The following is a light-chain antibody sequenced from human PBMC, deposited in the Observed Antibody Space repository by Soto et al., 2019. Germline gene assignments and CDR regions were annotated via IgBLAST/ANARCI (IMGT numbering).Light chain of an antibody. CDR3: QHYNDYSRM. CDR2: KAS. V-gene: IGKV1-5*03. Sequence: DFQMTQSPSTLSASIGDRVTITCRASQSVDTWLAWYQQKPGKAPKLLIYKASSLQTGVPSRFSGSGSGTEFTLTISSLQPDDFATYYCQHYNDYSRMFGQGTKVEIK. J-gene: IGKJ1*01. CDR1: QSVDTW.